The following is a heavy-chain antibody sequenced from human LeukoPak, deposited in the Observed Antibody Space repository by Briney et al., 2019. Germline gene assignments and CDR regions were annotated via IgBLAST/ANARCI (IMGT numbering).Heavy chain of an antibody. Sequence: GGSLRLSCAASGFTFSSYWMSWVRQAPGKGLEWVANIKQDGSEKYYVDSVKGRFTISRDNAKNSLYPQMNSLRAEDTAVYYCARDRVDYYDSSGYSPDAFDIWGQGTMVTVSS. CDR3: ARDRVDYYDSSGYSPDAFDI. J-gene: IGHJ3*02. V-gene: IGHV3-7*01. CDR2: IKQDGSEK. CDR1: GFTFSSYW. D-gene: IGHD3-22*01.